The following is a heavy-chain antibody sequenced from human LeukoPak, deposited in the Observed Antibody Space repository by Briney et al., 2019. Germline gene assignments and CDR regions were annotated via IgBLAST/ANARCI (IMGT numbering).Heavy chain of an antibody. CDR2: INSDVSST. D-gene: IGHD3-16*02. V-gene: IGHV3-74*01. J-gene: IGHJ4*02. CDR3: ARGFITFGGVIVDY. Sequence: PGGSLRLSCAASGFTFSTYWMHWVRQAPGKGLLWVSRINSDVSSTSYADSVKGRFTISRDNAKNTLYLQMNSLRVEDTAVYYCARGFITFGGVIVDYWGQGTLVTVSS. CDR1: GFTFSTYW.